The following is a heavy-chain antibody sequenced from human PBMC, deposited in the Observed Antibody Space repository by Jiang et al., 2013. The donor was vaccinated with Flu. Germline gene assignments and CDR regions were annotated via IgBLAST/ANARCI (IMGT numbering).Heavy chain of an antibody. CDR3: ARQAVNWGGYGMDV. Sequence: GPGLVKPSETLSLTCTVSGGSISSSSYFWGWIRQPPGKGLEWIGRIYYSGSTYYSPSLKSRVTISVDTSKNQFSLKVSSVTAADTAVYYCARQAVNWGGYGMDVWGQGTTVTVSS. J-gene: IGHJ6*02. CDR2: IYYSGST. CDR1: GGSISSSSYF. D-gene: IGHD7-27*01. V-gene: IGHV4-39*01.